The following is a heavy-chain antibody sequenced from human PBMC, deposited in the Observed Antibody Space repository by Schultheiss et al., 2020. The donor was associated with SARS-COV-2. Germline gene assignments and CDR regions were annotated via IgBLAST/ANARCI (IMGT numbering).Heavy chain of an antibody. CDR3: AREKWGTLAY. J-gene: IGHJ4*02. D-gene: IGHD3-16*01. CDR1: GFTFSSYA. Sequence: GESLKISCAASGFTFSSYAMHWVRQAPGKGLEWVAVISYDGSNKYYADSVKGRFTISRDNSKNTLYLQMNSLRAEDTAVYYCAREKWGTLAYWGQGTLVTVSS. V-gene: IGHV3-30*07. CDR2: ISYDGSNK.